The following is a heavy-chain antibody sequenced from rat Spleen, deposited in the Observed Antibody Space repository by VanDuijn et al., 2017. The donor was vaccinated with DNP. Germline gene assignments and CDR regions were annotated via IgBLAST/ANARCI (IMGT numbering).Heavy chain of an antibody. J-gene: IGHJ2*01. D-gene: IGHD1-11*01. CDR3: ARDAGGPFDY. Sequence: EVQLVETGGGLVQPGRSLKLSCVASGFTFSSYWMYWIRQAPGKGLEWVASINTDGGSTYYPDSVKGRFTISRDNAKNILYLQMNSLMSEDTATYYCARDAGGPFDYWGQGVMVTVSS. CDR1: GFTFSSYW. CDR2: INTDGGST. V-gene: IGHV5-58*01.